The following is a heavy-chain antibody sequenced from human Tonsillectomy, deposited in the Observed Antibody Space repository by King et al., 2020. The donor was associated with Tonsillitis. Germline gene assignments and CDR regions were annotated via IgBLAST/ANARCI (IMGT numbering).Heavy chain of an antibody. CDR1: GGTFSSFA. CDR2: IIPILGIA. J-gene: IGHJ4*02. Sequence: QLVQSGAEVKKPGSSVKVSCKASGGTFSSFAINWVRQAPGQGLEWMGRIIPILGIANYALKFQGRLTITADKSTSTAYTELSSLGSEDTAGYYCAIEGITGTTTPPFDYWGQGTLVTVSS. V-gene: IGHV1-69*04. CDR3: AIEGITGTTTPPFDY. D-gene: IGHD1-20*01.